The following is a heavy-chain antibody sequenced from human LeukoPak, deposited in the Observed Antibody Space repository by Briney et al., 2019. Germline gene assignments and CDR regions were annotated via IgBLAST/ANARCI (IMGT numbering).Heavy chain of an antibody. D-gene: IGHD5-18*01. Sequence: GGSLRLSCAASGFTFSSYGMHWVRQAPGKGLEWVAFIRYDGTNKYYADSVKCRFPISRDNSKNTMYLQMNSLRAEDTAVYFCATGRDTAMVRLDYWGQGTLVTVSS. CDR2: IRYDGTNK. CDR1: GFTFSSYG. J-gene: IGHJ4*02. CDR3: ATGRDTAMVRLDY. V-gene: IGHV3-30*02.